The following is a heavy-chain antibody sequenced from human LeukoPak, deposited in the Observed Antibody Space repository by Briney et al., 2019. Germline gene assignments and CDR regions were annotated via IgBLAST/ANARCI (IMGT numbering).Heavy chain of an antibody. CDR3: AKDRSDFWSGYYAFDY. V-gene: IGHV3-23*01. CDR1: GFTFSSYA. Sequence: PGGSLRLSCAASGFTFSSYAMSWVRQAPGKGLEWVSAISGSGGSTCYADSVKGRFTISRDNSKSTLYLQMSSLRAEDTAVYYCAKDRSDFWSGYYAFDYWGQGTLVTVSS. CDR2: ISGSGGST. D-gene: IGHD3-3*01. J-gene: IGHJ4*02.